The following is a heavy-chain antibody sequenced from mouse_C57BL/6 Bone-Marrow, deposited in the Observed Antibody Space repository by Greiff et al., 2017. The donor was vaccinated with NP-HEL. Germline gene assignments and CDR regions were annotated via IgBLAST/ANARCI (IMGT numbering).Heavy chain of an antibody. CDR2: ISNGGGST. J-gene: IGHJ4*01. V-gene: IGHV5-12*01. CDR1: GFTFSDYY. D-gene: IGHD1-1*01. Sequence: EVKLVESGGGLVQPGGSLKLSCAASGFTFSDYYMYWVRQTPEKRLEWVAYISNGGGSTYYPDTVKGRFTISRDNAKNTLYLQMSRLKSEDTAMYYCERHDGSTPRDYGGKETSVPVSS. CDR3: ERHDGSTPRDY.